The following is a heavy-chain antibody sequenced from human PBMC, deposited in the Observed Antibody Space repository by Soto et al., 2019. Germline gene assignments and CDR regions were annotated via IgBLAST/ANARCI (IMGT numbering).Heavy chain of an antibody. CDR2: TYYRSKWYN. CDR3: ARDVPRPPPLGYYGMDV. J-gene: IGHJ6*02. D-gene: IGHD7-27*01. V-gene: IGHV6-1*01. Sequence: QVQLQQSGPGLVKPSQTLSLTCAISGDSVSSNSAAWNWIRQSPSRGLEWLGRTYYRSKWYNDYAVSVKSRITINPDTSKNQFSLQLNSVTPEDTAVYYCARDVPRPPPLGYYGMDVWGQGTTVTVSS. CDR1: GDSVSSNSAA.